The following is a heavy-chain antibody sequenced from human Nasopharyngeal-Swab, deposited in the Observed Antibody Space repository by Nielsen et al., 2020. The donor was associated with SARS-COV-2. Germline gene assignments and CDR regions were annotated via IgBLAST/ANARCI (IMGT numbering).Heavy chain of an antibody. Sequence: GESLKISCKGSGYSFTSYWISRVRQMPGKGLEWMGRIDPSDSYTNYSPSFQGHVTISADKSISTAYLQWSSLKASDTAMYYCARVGRYCSGGSCYSGYWGQGTLVTVSS. V-gene: IGHV5-10-1*01. CDR2: IDPSDSYT. CDR1: GYSFTSYW. D-gene: IGHD2-15*01. CDR3: ARVGRYCSGGSCYSGY. J-gene: IGHJ4*02.